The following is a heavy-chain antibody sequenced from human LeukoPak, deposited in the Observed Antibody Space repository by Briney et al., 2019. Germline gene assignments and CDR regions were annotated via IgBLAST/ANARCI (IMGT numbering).Heavy chain of an antibody. D-gene: IGHD2-21*02. CDR2: ISRSGDGT. Sequence: PGGSLRLSCVASGFTFSTYAMTWVRQTPGKGLEWVSAISRSGDGTYYADSVKGRFTISRDNSKNTLYLQMNSLRAEDTAIYYCATNYCAGDCYSDFDYWGQGTLVTVSS. J-gene: IGHJ4*02. CDR1: GFTFSTYA. CDR3: ATNYCAGDCYSDFDY. V-gene: IGHV3-23*01.